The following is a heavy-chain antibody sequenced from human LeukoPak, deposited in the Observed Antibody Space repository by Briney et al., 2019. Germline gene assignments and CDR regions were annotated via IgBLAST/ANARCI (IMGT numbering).Heavy chain of an antibody. CDR1: GFTFSGHW. D-gene: IGHD2-15*01. V-gene: IGHV3-74*03. Sequence: GGSLRLSCVASGFTFSGHWMHWVRQVPGKGLMAVSRITPDGNAAARADSVKGRFTISRDNAKNTLYLDVNSLTAEDTALYYCARSGYSNGYDYWGQGTLVTVSS. CDR3: ARSGYSNGYDY. CDR2: ITPDGNAA. J-gene: IGHJ4*02.